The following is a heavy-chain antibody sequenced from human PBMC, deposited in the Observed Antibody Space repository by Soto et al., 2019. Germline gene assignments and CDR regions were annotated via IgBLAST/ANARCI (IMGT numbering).Heavy chain of an antibody. Sequence: EVPLLESGGGLVQPGGSLRLSCAASGFTFNNYAMSWVRQAPGKGLEWVSVITGNGVYTYYADSVKGRFTISRDSSRSTLYLEMNSLRVEDSAQYYCAKHRGAYCSGDCYVDFWGQGTLVTVSS. J-gene: IGHJ4*02. CDR3: AKHRGAYCSGDCYVDF. D-gene: IGHD2-21*02. V-gene: IGHV3-23*01. CDR1: GFTFNNYA. CDR2: ITGNGVYT.